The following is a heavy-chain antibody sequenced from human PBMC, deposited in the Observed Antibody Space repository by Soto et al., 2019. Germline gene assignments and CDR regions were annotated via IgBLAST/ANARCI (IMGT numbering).Heavy chain of an antibody. V-gene: IGHV4-4*02. J-gene: IGHJ4*02. CDR1: GGSVTSSNL. Sequence: SETLSLTCAVSGGSVTSSNLWTWVRQPPGKGLQWIGEIYHSGSANYNPSLKSRVTISVDKSKNQFSLELSSVTAADTAVYYCARVERGPFDYWGQGTLVTVSS. CDR3: ARVERGPFDY. CDR2: IYHSGSA.